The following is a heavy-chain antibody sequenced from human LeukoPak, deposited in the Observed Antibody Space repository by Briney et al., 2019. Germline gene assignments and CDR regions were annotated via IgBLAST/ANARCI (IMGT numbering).Heavy chain of an antibody. J-gene: IGHJ3*02. CDR3: AKDRRIAAAGGAFDI. CDR1: GSTFSKNA. Sequence: GGSLRLSCAASGSTFSKNAMSWVRQAPGKGLEWVSGIDSGGTTYYADSVKGRFTISRDNSKNTLYLQMNSLRAEDTAVYYCAKDRRIAAAGGAFDIWGQGTMVTVSS. V-gene: IGHV3-23*01. CDR2: IDSGGTT. D-gene: IGHD6-13*01.